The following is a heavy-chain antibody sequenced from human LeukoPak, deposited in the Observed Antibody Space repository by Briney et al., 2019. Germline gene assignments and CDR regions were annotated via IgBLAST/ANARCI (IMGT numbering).Heavy chain of an antibody. CDR1: GGSISSSSYY. CDR3: ARWAAAGMDY. D-gene: IGHD6-13*01. J-gene: IGHJ4*02. V-gene: IGHV4-39*07. CDR2: IYHSGST. Sequence: SETLSLTCTVSGGSISSSSYYWGWIRQPPGKGLEWIGSIYHSGSTYYNPSLKSRVTISVDTSKNQFSLKLSSVTAADTAVYYCARWAAAGMDYWGQGTLVTVSS.